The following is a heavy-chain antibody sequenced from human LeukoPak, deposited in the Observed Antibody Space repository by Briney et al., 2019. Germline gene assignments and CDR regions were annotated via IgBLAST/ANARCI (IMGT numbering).Heavy chain of an antibody. CDR3: ARDPTTVVSVPYYFDD. J-gene: IGHJ4*02. Sequence: SETLSLTCAVFGRSIIGYHWNWIRQSPGKGLEWIGEINHSGSANYNPSFNSRVTISLDTSKNQFSLELRSVTAADTAVYYCARDPTTVVSVPYYFDDWGQGTLVTVPS. CDR1: GRSIIGYH. D-gene: IGHD4-23*01. CDR2: INHSGSA. V-gene: IGHV4-34*01.